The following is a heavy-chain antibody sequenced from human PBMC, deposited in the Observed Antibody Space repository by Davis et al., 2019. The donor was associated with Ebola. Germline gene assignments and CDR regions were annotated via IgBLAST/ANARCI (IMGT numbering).Heavy chain of an antibody. Sequence: ASVKVSCKASGYTFTNYAMHWVRRAPGQRLEWMGWINAGNGNTKYSQKLQGRVTITRDTSASTAYMELSSLRSEDTAVYYCAVGGMVATIIDYWGQGTLVTVSS. CDR1: GYTFTNYA. CDR3: AVGGMVATIIDY. D-gene: IGHD5-12*01. V-gene: IGHV1-3*01. CDR2: INAGNGNT. J-gene: IGHJ4*02.